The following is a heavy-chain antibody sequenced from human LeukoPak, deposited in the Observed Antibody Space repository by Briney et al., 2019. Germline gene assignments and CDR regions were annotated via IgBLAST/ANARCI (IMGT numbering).Heavy chain of an antibody. Sequence: AAVKVSCKASVGTFSSYAISWVRQAPGQGREWMVRIIPIFCIGSYAQKFQGRVTTTDDESTSTAYMELSSLRSEDTAVYSCARADLWGQGTLVTVSS. J-gene: IGHJ4*02. CDR2: IIPIFCIG. CDR3: ARADL. CDR1: VGTFSSYA. V-gene: IGHV1-69*13. D-gene: IGHD3/OR15-3a*01.